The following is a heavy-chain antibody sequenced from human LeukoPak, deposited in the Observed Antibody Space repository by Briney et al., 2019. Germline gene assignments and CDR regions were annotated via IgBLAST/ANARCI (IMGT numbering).Heavy chain of an antibody. CDR1: GFTFSSYA. D-gene: IGHD4-17*01. J-gene: IGHJ6*02. CDR2: ISGSGGST. CDR3: AREYDYGDYMGFGMDV. V-gene: IGHV3-23*01. Sequence: GGSLRLSCAASGFTFSSYAMSWVRQAPGKGLEWVSAISGSGGSTYYADSVKGRFTISRDNSKNTVYLQMNSLRVEDTAVYYCAREYDYGDYMGFGMDVWGQGTTVTVSS.